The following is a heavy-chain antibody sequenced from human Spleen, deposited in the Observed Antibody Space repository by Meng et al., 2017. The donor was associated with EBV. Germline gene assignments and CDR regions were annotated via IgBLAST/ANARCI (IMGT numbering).Heavy chain of an antibody. J-gene: IGHJ5*01. CDR1: GFTFSDFY. D-gene: IGHD1-7*01. CDR2: IHNSENTK. Sequence: HLVESGGDLVKPGWSRILSVGASGFTFSDFYMSWIREAPGKGLEWVAYIHNSENTKHYGDSVRGRFTISRDNAKNSLYLQMDSLRVDDTAIYYCARQKELHGRFDSWGQGTLVTVSS. CDR3: ARQKELHGRFDS. V-gene: IGHV3-11*01.